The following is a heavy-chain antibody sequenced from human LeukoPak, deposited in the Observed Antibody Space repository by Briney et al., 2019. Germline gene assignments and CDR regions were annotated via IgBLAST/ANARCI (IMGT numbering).Heavy chain of an antibody. CDR2: ISYDGSNK. CDR3: AKGVEYSYGPGGY. V-gene: IGHV3-30*18. J-gene: IGHJ4*02. Sequence: GGSLRLSCAASGFTFSSYGMHWVRQAPGKGLEWVAVISYDGSNKYYADSVKGRFTISRDNSKNTLYLQMNSLRAEDTAVYYCAKGVEYSYGPGGYWGQGTLVTVSS. CDR1: GFTFSSYG. D-gene: IGHD5-18*01.